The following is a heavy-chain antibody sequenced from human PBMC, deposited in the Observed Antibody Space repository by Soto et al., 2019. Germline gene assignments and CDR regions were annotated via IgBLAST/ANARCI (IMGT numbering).Heavy chain of an antibody. CDR2: ISGTGVYI. CDR3: AKDLGSYGFDY. D-gene: IGHD5-18*01. CDR1: GFTFSNYN. J-gene: IGHJ4*02. V-gene: IGHV3-21*01. Sequence: PGGSLRVACVASGFTFSNYNMNWVRQAPGKGLEWVSHISGTGVYIHYADAVKGRFTISRDNSKNTLYLQMNSLRAEDTAVYYCAKDLGSYGFDYWGQGTLVTVSS.